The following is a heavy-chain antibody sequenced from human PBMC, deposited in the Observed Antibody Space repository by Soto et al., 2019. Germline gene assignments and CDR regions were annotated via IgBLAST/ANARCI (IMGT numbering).Heavy chain of an antibody. Sequence: PSETLSLTCAVYGGSFSGYYWSWIRQPPGKGLEWIGEINHSGSTNYNPSLESRVTISVDMYKKQFSMKLSSVIAADTAVYYCARGHGSRYFDWLSWGQGTLVTVSS. CDR1: GGSFSGYY. CDR3: ARGHGSRYFDWLS. V-gene: IGHV4-34*01. CDR2: INHSGST. D-gene: IGHD3-9*01. J-gene: IGHJ4*02.